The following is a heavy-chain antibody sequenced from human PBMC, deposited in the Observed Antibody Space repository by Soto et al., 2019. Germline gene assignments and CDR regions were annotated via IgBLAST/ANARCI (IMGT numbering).Heavy chain of an antibody. CDR1: GYTFTSYY. Sequence: VKVSCKASGYTFTSYYMHWVRQAPGQGLEWMGIINPSGGSTSYAQKYQGRVTMTRDTSTSTVYMELCSLRSEDTAVYYCARDSTFCRGGDSLQHWGQGTLVTVSS. V-gene: IGHV1-46*01. CDR3: ARDSTFCRGGDSLQH. J-gene: IGHJ1*01. CDR2: INPSGGST. D-gene: IGHD2-21*01.